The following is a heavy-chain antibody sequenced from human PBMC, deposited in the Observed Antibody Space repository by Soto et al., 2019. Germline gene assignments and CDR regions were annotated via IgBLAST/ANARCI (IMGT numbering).Heavy chain of an antibody. J-gene: IGHJ5*02. CDR2: IVVGSGNT. D-gene: IGHD2-15*01. V-gene: IGHV1-58*01. CDR3: ARDNSRNYGTPAASSWFHP. CDR1: GFTFSSSA. Sequence: SVKVSCKASGFTFSSSAVQWVRQARGQRLEWIGKIVVGSGNTNYAQKFQERVTITRDMSTSTAYMELSSLRSEDTAVYYCARDNSRNYGTPAASSWFHPWGQGTPVTVSS.